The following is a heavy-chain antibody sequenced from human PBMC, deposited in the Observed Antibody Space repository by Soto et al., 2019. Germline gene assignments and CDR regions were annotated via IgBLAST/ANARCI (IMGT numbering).Heavy chain of an antibody. CDR2: IWYDATKK. CDR1: GFTFINYA. CDR3: ARAPSSSDSGSGCYFDY. Sequence: QVQLVDSGGGVVQPGRSLRLSCAASGFTFINYAMHWVRQAPGKGLEWVAVIWYDATKKYYAASVKGRFTISRDKSQNILYLPPSSLRAEDTAVSYCARAPSSSDSGSGCYFDYWGQGNLVTVSS. J-gene: IGHJ4*02. V-gene: IGHV3-33*01. D-gene: IGHD3-3*01.